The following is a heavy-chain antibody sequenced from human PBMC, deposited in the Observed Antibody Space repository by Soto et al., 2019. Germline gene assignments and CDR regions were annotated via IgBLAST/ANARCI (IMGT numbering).Heavy chain of an antibody. D-gene: IGHD3-10*01. CDR2: TNHSGRT. V-gene: IGHV4-34*01. J-gene: IGHJ4*02. Sequence: SETLSLTCAVYGGSFSGYYSSWIRQPPGKGLEWIGETNHSGRTNYNPYLKSGVTVSVDTSKNQFYLKLSSVTAADTAVYYCARIIGWDTMVREQRAHNDYCGQGTLVTVSS. CDR3: ARIIGWDTMVREQRAHNDY. CDR1: GGSFSGYY.